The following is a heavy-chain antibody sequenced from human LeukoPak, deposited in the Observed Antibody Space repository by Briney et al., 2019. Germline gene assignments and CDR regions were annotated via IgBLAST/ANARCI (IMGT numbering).Heavy chain of an antibody. V-gene: IGHV3-66*01. J-gene: IGHJ3*02. CDR2: IYSGDTT. D-gene: IGHD3-16*01. CDR3: AKDYVPGI. CDR1: GFIVSNNY. Sequence: GGSLRLSCEASGFIVSNNYMSWVRQAPGKGLEWVSIIYSGDTTYYADSVKGRFTISRDNSKNTLYLQMHSLRAEDTAVYYCAKDYVPGIWGQGTLVTVSS.